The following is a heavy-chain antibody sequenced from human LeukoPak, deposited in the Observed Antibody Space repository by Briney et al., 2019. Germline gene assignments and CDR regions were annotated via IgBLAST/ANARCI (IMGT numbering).Heavy chain of an antibody. CDR1: GFTFSSYA. V-gene: IGHV3-23*01. J-gene: IGHJ3*02. Sequence: PGGSLRLSCAASGFTFSSYAMSWVRQAPGKGLEWVSAISGSGGCTYYADSVKGRFTISRDSSKNTVYLQMNSMRVEDTAVYYCASLAGDIWGQGTMVTVSS. CDR3: ASLAGDI. D-gene: IGHD6-19*01. CDR2: ISGSGGCT.